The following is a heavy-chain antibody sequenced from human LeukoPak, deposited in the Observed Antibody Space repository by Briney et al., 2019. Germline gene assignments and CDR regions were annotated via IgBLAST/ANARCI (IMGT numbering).Heavy chain of an antibody. CDR3: AKDRGTGSYSLDY. CDR2: ICYDGSNK. V-gene: IGHV3-33*06. CDR1: GFTFSSYG. J-gene: IGHJ4*02. D-gene: IGHD1-26*01. Sequence: GGTLRLSCAASGFTFSSYGMHWVRDAPGKGLEWVAVICYDGSNKYYADSVKGRFTISRYYSKNTLYLQMNSLRAEDTALYYCAKDRGTGSYSLDYWGQGTLVTVSS.